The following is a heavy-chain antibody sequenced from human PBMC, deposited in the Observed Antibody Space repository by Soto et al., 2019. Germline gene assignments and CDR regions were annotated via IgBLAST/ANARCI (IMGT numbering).Heavy chain of an antibody. CDR3: LKVEVIFGIIIGQLDH. CDR1: GFTFYSYG. J-gene: IGHJ4*02. D-gene: IGHD3-3*02. V-gene: IGHV3-23*01. CDR2: IGGRGGRI. Sequence: GGSLRLSCAASGFTFYSYGMSWVRQAPGKGLEWVSTIGGRGGRIYYADSVKGRFTISRDDSKNTLYLQMNSLRAEDTVIYYFLKVEVIFGIIIGQLDHWGKGDRNTVSS.